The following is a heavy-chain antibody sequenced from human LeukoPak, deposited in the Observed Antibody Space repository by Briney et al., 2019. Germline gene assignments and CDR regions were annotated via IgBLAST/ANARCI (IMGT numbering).Heavy chain of an antibody. D-gene: IGHD1-26*01. Sequence: SETLSLTCTVSGGSISSYYWSWIRQPPGKGLEWIGYIYYSGSTNYNPSLKSRVTISVDTSKNQFSLKLSSVTAADTAVYYCARAWGIVGATTPPYYFDYWGQGTLVTVSS. J-gene: IGHJ4*02. CDR2: IYYSGST. V-gene: IGHV4-59*08. CDR3: ARAWGIVGATTPPYYFDY. CDR1: GGSISSYY.